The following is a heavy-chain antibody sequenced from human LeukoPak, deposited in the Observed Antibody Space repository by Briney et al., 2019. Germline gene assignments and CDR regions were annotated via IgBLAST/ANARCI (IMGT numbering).Heavy chain of an antibody. D-gene: IGHD1-26*01. CDR3: ARVTVGANTPLDY. CDR1: GYSISSGYY. J-gene: IGHJ4*02. Sequence: SETLTLTCTVSGYSISSGYYWGWIRQPPGKGLEWIVSTHHTGSTYHNPSLKSRVTISVDTSKNQISLNLSSVTAADTAFYYCARVTVGANTPLDYWGQGTLVAVSS. V-gene: IGHV4-38-2*02. CDR2: THHTGST.